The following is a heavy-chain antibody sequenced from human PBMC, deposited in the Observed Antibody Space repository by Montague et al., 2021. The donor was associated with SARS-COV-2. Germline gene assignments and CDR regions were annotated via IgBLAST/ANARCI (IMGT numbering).Heavy chain of an antibody. CDR1: GDSVSGDNVS. D-gene: IGHD3-16*01. CDR2: TYYRSRWFY. J-gene: IGHJ3*02. V-gene: IGHV6-1*01. Sequence: CAISGDSVSGDNVSWNWIRQSPLRGLEWLGRTYYRSRWFYHYEVSMKGRISIKAGTSNNQFSLQLDSVTPEDTAVYYCARGVGLGPYTGYAFEIWGQGTLVTVSS. CDR3: ARGVGLGPYTGYAFEI.